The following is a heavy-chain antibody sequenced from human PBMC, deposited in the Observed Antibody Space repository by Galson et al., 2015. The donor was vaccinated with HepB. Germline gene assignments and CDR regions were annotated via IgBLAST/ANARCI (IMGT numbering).Heavy chain of an antibody. CDR1: GYKFTSYW. J-gene: IGHJ4*02. CDR3: ARHNWDIVVVPAAIGPLDY. V-gene: IGHV5-51*01. D-gene: IGHD2-2*02. Sequence: SGAEVKKPGESLKISCKGSGYKFTSYWIGCVRQMPGKGLEWMGIIYPGDSDTRYSPSFQGQVTISADKSISTAYLQWSSLKASDTAMYYCARHNWDIVVVPAAIGPLDYWGQGTLVTVSS. CDR2: IYPGDSDT.